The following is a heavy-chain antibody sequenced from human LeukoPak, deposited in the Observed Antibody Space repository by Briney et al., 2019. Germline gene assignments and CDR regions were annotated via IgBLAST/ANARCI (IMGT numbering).Heavy chain of an antibody. CDR3: ARGRSITILRGVAISDGFDI. CDR2: IATSSDYI. D-gene: IGHD3-10*01. Sequence: PGGSLRLSCAASGYTFSTYSMNWVRQAPGKGLEWVSSIATSSDYIYYAGSLKGRFTISRDNAKNSLYLHMNSLRPDDTAVYYCARGRSITILRGVAISDGFDIWGQGTKVTVS. CDR1: GYTFSTYS. V-gene: IGHV3-21*06. J-gene: IGHJ3*02.